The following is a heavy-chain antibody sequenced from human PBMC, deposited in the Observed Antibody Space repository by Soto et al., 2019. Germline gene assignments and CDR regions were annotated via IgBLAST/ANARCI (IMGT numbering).Heavy chain of an antibody. Sequence: ASETLSLTCTVSGSSISSSSYYWVWIRQPPGKGLEWIGSLYYSGSTYYNPSLKSRVTTSVDTSKNQVSLKLSSVTAADTAVYYCSSGGNENYYHKDVWGKGTTVTVSS. J-gene: IGHJ6*03. CDR3: SSGGNENYYHKDV. V-gene: IGHV4-39*01. CDR1: GSSISSSSYY. CDR2: LYYSGST.